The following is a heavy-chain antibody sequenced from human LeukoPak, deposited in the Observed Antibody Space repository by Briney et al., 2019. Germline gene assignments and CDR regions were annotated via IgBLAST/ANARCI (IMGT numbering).Heavy chain of an antibody. CDR2: IIPILGIA. D-gene: IGHD6-13*01. Sequence: SVKVSYKASGGTFSSYAISWVRQAPGQGLEWMGRIIPILGIANYAQKFQGRVTITADKSTSTAYMELSSLRSEDTAVYYCARSIIAAAGSSLDYWGQGTLVTVSS. CDR1: GGTFSSYA. CDR3: ARSIIAAAGSSLDY. J-gene: IGHJ4*02. V-gene: IGHV1-69*04.